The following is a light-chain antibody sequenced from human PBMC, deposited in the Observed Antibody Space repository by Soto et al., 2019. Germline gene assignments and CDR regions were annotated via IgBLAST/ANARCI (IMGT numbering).Light chain of an antibody. CDR1: QYISSW. V-gene: IGKV1-5*03. Sequence: DIQMTQSPSTLSASVGDRVTITCRASQYISSWLAWYQQKPGKAPKLLIYKASSLESGVPSRFGGSGSGTDSTLTISRLQPDDFATYYCQHDNSQRTFGQGTKVEIK. CDR2: KAS. CDR3: QHDNSQRT. J-gene: IGKJ1*01.